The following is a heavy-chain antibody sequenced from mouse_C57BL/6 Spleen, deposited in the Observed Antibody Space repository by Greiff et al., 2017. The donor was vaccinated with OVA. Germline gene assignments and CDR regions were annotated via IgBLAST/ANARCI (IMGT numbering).Heavy chain of an antibody. V-gene: IGHV5-17*01. J-gene: IGHJ3*01. Sequence: EVKLMESGGGLVKPGGSLKLSCAASGFTFSDYGMHLVRQAPEKGLEWVAYISSGSSTIYYADTVKGRFTISRDNAKNTLCLQMTSLRSEDTARYDCEMEGWLRRAWFADWGQGTLVTVSA. CDR1: GFTFSDYG. D-gene: IGHD2-2*01. CDR2: ISSGSSTI. CDR3: EMEGWLRRAWFAD.